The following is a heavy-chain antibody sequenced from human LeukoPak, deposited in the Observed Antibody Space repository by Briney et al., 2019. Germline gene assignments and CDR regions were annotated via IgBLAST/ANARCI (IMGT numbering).Heavy chain of an antibody. D-gene: IGHD3-22*01. CDR2: IYHSGST. J-gene: IGHJ4*02. V-gene: IGHV4-30-2*01. Sequence: SETLSLTCAVSGGSISSGGYSWSWIRQPPGKGLEWIGYIYHSGSTYYNPSLKSRVTISVDRSKNQFSLKLSSVTAADTAVHYCARGADYDSSGYYPVYWGQGTLVTVSS. CDR1: GGSISSGGYS. CDR3: ARGADYDSSGYYPVY.